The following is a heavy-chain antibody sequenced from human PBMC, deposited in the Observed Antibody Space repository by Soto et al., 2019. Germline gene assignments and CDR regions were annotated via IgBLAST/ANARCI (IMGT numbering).Heavy chain of an antibody. CDR1: GVSVTSYH. CDR3: ARDIDAGFSHYYDP. J-gene: IGHJ5*02. CDR2: TSHPRST. Sequence: PSETLSLTCSVSGVSVTSYHWSWIRQFPGKGLEWIAYTSHPRSTNYNPPLNSRVTISLDTSKNQFTLQWTSANSTDTTLNYRARDIDAGFSHYYDPWGQGTGVTVSA. V-gene: IGHV4-59*02. D-gene: IGHD1-26*01.